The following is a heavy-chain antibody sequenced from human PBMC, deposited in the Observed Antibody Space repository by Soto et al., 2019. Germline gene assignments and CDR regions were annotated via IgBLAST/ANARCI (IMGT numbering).Heavy chain of an antibody. V-gene: IGHV4-30-4*01. CDR2: IYHSGST. CDR3: ARWWSGSRQGFDP. Sequence: TLSLTCTVSGGSISSGDYYWSWIRQPPGKGLEWIGYIYHSGSTYYNPSLKSRVTISVDTSKNQFSLKLSSVTAADTAVYYCARWWSGSRQGFDPWGQGTLVTVSS. J-gene: IGHJ5*02. CDR1: GGSISSGDYY. D-gene: IGHD3-3*01.